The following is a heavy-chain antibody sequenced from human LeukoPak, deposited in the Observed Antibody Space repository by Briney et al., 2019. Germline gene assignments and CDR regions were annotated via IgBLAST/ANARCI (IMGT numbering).Heavy chain of an antibody. V-gene: IGHV1-2*02. Sequence: GASVKVSCKASGYTFTGYYMHWVRQAPGQGLEWMGWINPNSGGTNYAQKFQGRVTMTRDTSISTAYMELSRLRSDDTAVYHCARVRGISSSPWSEGYYWGQGTLVTVSS. CDR1: GYTFTGYY. CDR3: ARVRGISSSPWSEGYY. D-gene: IGHD6-6*01. CDR2: INPNSGGT. J-gene: IGHJ4*02.